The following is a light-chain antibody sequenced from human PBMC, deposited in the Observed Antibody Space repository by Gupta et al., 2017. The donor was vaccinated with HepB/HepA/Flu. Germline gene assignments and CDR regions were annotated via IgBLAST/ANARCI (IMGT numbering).Light chain of an antibody. V-gene: IGKV1-39*01. Sequence: DIQMTHSPSSLSASVGDIVTITCRAGQTIDSYPNSFQQKPGKAPQLLIYAATNLQSGVPPTFNGSGSGTDCTLAISRLKPEDFATYCGEQRDRIPPIFGPGTKVDIK. CDR2: AAT. J-gene: IGKJ3*01. CDR3: EQRDRIPPI. CDR1: QTIDSY.